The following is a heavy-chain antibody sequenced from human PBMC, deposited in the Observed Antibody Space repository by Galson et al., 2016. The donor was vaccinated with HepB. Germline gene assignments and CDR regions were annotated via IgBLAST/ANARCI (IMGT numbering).Heavy chain of an antibody. V-gene: IGHV3-30*04. J-gene: IGHJ6*02. D-gene: IGHD3-10*01. Sequence: SLRLSCAASGFSFRNYAMPWVRQAPGKGLEWVSVISSDGSDKYFADSVKGRFTISRDNSKNTLYLHMNSLRGEDTAVYFWARGPGNYNRGREHYYGMDVWGQGTTVTVSS. CDR3: ARGPGNYNRGREHYYGMDV. CDR1: GFSFRNYA. CDR2: ISSDGSDK.